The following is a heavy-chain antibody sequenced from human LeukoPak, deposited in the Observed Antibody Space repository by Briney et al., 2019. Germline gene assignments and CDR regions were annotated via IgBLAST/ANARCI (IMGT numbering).Heavy chain of an antibody. Sequence: TGGSLRLSCAASGFTFSSCGMSWVRQAPGKGLEWVSAISGSGGSTYYADSVKGRFTISRDNSKNTLYLQMNSLRAEDTAVYYCARAVWDSSGHLFDYWGQGTLVTVSS. CDR2: ISGSGGST. J-gene: IGHJ4*02. V-gene: IGHV3-23*01. D-gene: IGHD3-22*01. CDR1: GFTFSSCG. CDR3: ARAVWDSSGHLFDY.